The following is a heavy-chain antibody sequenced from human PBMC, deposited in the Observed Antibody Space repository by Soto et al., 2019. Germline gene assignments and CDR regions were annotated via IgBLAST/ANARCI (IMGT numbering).Heavy chain of an antibody. Sequence: EVQLVESGGGLVQPGGSLRLSCVASGFTFSSYWMSWVRQAPGKGLEWVANIKQDGSEKYYVDSVKGRFTISRDNSKNTLYLQMNSLRAEDTAVYYCAKVEYYYDSSGYSFFYYYYGMDVWGQGTTVTVSS. J-gene: IGHJ6*02. D-gene: IGHD3-22*01. CDR2: IKQDGSEK. V-gene: IGHV3-7*01. CDR3: AKVEYYYDSSGYSFFYYYYGMDV. CDR1: GFTFSSYW.